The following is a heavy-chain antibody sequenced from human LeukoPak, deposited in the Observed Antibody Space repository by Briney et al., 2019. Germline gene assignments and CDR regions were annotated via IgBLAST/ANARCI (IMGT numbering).Heavy chain of an antibody. CDR2: ISYDGSSK. D-gene: IGHD1-1*01. CDR3: ARDVDKPTKLEPRGNWFDP. J-gene: IGHJ5*02. CDR1: GFTFSTYA. Sequence: PGRSLRLSCAASGFTFSTYAMHWVRQAPGKGLEWVAVISYDGSSKYFADSVKGRFTISRDNSKNTLYLQMNRLRAEDTAVYYCARDVDKPTKLEPRGNWFDPWGQGTLVTVSS. V-gene: IGHV3-30-3*01.